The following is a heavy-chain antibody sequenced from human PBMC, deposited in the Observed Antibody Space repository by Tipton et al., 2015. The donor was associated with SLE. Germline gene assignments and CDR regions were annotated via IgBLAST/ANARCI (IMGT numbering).Heavy chain of an antibody. D-gene: IGHD6-13*01. CDR3: AKDVIAASGTWYFDY. CDR2: ISGSGGST. J-gene: IGHJ4*02. CDR1: GFTFSSYA. Sequence: SLRLSCAASGFTFSSYAMSWVRQAPGKGLEWVSAISGSGGSTYYADSLKGRFTISRDNSKNTLYLQMNSLRAEDTAVYYCAKDVIAASGTWYFDYWGQGTLVTVSS. V-gene: IGHV3-23*01.